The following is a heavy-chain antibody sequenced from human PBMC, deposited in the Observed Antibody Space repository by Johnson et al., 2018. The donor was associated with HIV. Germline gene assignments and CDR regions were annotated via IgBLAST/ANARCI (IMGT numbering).Heavy chain of an antibody. J-gene: IGHJ3*02. CDR1: GFTFSSYA. CDR3: AKDRGDSSGYYYADAFDI. D-gene: IGHD3-22*01. CDR2: ISYDGSNK. V-gene: IGHV3-30-3*01. Sequence: QVQLVESGGGVVQPGRSLRLSCAASGFTFSSYAMHWVRQAPGKGLEWVAVISYDGSNKYYADSVKGRFTISRDNSKNTLYLQMKSLRAEDTAVYYCAKDRGDSSGYYYADAFDIWGQGTMVTVSS.